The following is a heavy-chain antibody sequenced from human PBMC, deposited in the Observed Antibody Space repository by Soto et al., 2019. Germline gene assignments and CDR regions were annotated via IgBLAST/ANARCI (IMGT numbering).Heavy chain of an antibody. CDR1: GFTFSSYG. Sequence: GGSLRLSCAAPGFTFSSYGMHWVRQAPGKGLEWVAVIWYDGSNKYYADSVKGRFTISRDNSKNTLYLQMNSLRAEDTAVYYCARVYSSGWYGDYYYGMDVWGQGTTVTVSS. CDR2: IWYDGSNK. V-gene: IGHV3-33*01. CDR3: ARVYSSGWYGDYYYGMDV. J-gene: IGHJ6*02. D-gene: IGHD6-19*01.